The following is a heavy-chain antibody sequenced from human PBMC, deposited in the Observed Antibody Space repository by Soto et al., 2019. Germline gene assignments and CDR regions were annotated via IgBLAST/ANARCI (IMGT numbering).Heavy chain of an antibody. D-gene: IGHD4-17*01. V-gene: IGHV4-4*07. CDR2: IHSTRSP. CDR1: GDSVSKYY. CDR3: ARSPAYGDYANLDT. J-gene: IGHJ5*02. Sequence: SETLSLTCTVSGDSVSKYYWNWIRQPAGKGLEWIGRIHSTRSPNYNPSLKSRVTMSVDTSKNQFSLKLNLTSVTAADTAVYYCARSPAYGDYANLDTWGQGALVTVSS.